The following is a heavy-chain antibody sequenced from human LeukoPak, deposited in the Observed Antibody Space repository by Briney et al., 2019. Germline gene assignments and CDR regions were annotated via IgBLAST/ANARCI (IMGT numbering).Heavy chain of an antibody. CDR2: INTDGSRT. CDR1: GFTFSRYW. CDR3: ASDFTGYDDY. J-gene: IGHJ4*02. V-gene: IGHV3-74*01. Sequence: TGGFLRLSCAASGFTFSRYWMHWVRQAPGRGLVWVSRINTDGSRTDYADYVKGRFTISRDNAKNTLYLQMNSLGAEDTAVYYCASDFTGYDDYWGQGTLVTVSS. D-gene: IGHD3-9*01.